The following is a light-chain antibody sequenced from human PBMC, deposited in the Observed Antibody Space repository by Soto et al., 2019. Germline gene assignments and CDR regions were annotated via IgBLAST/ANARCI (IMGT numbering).Light chain of an antibody. Sequence: QSVLTQPASVSGSPGQSITISCTGTSSDVDGYNYVSWYQYHPGKAPKLMIYDVNNRPSGVSNRFSGSKSGNTASLTISGLQAEDEADYYCSSFTISRNTVIFGGGTKL. CDR1: SSDVDGYNY. CDR2: DVN. J-gene: IGLJ2*01. CDR3: SSFTISRNTVI. V-gene: IGLV2-14*01.